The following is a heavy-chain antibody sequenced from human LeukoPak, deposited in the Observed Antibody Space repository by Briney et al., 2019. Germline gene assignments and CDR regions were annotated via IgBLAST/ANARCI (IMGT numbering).Heavy chain of an antibody. Sequence: PGGSLRLSCAASGFTFDDYAMHWVRQAPGKGLEWVSGISWNSGSIGYADSVKGRFTISRDNAKNSLYLQMNSLRAEDTALYYCAKGLWFGEFDYWGQGILVTVSS. CDR2: ISWNSGSI. CDR1: GFTFDDYA. CDR3: AKGLWFGEFDY. J-gene: IGHJ4*02. V-gene: IGHV3-9*01. D-gene: IGHD3-10*01.